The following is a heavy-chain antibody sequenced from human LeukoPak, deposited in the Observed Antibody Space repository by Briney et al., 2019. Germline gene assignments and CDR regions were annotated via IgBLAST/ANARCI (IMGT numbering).Heavy chain of an antibody. CDR1: GGSFSGYY. D-gene: IGHD3-22*01. V-gene: IGHV4-34*01. CDR2: INHSGST. J-gene: IGHJ2*01. CDR3: ARVPYYYDSSVWYFDL. Sequence: SETLSLTCAVYGGSFSGYYWSWIRQPPGKGLEWIGEINHSGSTNYNPSLKSRVTISVDTSKNQFSLKLSSVTAADTAVYYCARVPYYYDSSVWYFDLWGRGTLVTVSS.